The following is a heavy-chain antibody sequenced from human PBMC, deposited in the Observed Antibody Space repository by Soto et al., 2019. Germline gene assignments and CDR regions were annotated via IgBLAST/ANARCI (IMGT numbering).Heavy chain of an antibody. CDR2: IYYIGTT. D-gene: IGHD3-16*01. V-gene: IGHV4-61*01. J-gene: IGHJ4*02. CDR3: AREEKQLSRYGGDFDY. CDR1: DGSVNSGNYY. Sequence: PSETLSLTCSVSDGSVNSGNYYWSWIRQPPGKGLEWIGHIYYIGTTDYNPSLKSRVTISVDTSKNQFSLKVTSVTAADTAVYFCAREEKQLSRYGGDFDYWGQGILVNVSS.